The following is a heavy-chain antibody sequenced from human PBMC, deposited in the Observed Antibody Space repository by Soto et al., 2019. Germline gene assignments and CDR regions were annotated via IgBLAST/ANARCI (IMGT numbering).Heavy chain of an antibody. V-gene: IGHV1-69*02. CDR3: ARGKSSGWLNFDY. J-gene: IGHJ4*02. Sequence: QVQLVQSGAEVKKPGSSVKVSCKASGGTFSSNTISWVRQAPGQGLEWMGRIIPILGIANYAQKFQGRVTITADKSTSTAYMELSSLRSEDTAVYYCARGKSSGWLNFDYWGQGTLVTVSS. CDR2: IIPILGIA. D-gene: IGHD6-19*01. CDR1: GGTFSSNT.